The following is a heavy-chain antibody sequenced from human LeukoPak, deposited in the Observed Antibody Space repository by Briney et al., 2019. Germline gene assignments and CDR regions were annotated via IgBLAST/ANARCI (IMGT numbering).Heavy chain of an antibody. CDR1: GASISRYY. CDR2: IYSTGST. D-gene: IGHD6-13*01. Sequence: PSETLSLTCTVYGASISRYYWSCIRQPAGKGLEWIGRIYSTGSTNYNPSLKSQVTMSVDTSKNQFSLRLRSVTAADTAVYYCARQIASAGTAGFDFWVQGALVTVSS. CDR3: ARQIASAGTAGFDF. V-gene: IGHV4-4*07. J-gene: IGHJ4*02.